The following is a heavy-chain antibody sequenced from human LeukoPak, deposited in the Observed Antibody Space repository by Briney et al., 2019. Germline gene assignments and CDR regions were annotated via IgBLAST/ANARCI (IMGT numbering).Heavy chain of an antibody. D-gene: IGHD3-16*01. V-gene: IGHV1-69*06. J-gene: IGHJ4*02. Sequence: SAVKVTCKASGGTFNSYAISWVRQAPAQGLEWMGGIIPNFGTTNYAPKFRGRVTHTADKSTRTGYMELSSLRSEDTAVYYCARDNDSRDPPHFDYWGQGSLVTVSS. CDR3: ARDNDSRDPPHFDY. CDR1: GGTFNSYA. CDR2: IIPNFGTT.